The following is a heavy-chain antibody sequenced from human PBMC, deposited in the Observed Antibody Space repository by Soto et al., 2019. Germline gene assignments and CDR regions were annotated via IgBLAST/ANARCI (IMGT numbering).Heavy chain of an antibody. Sequence: TSETLSLTCAVSGGSISSGGYSWSWIRQPPGKGLEWIGYIYHSGSTNYNPSLKSRVTISVDTSKNQFSLKLSSVTAADTAVYYCASTRAWYYDILTGSVYYYYGMDVWGQGTTVNVSS. D-gene: IGHD3-9*01. CDR3: ASTRAWYYDILTGSVYYYYGMDV. CDR1: GGSISSGGYS. J-gene: IGHJ6*02. V-gene: IGHV4-30-2*02. CDR2: IYHSGST.